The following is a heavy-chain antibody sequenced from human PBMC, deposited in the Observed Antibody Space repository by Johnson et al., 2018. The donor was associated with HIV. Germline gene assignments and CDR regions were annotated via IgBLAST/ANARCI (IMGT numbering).Heavy chain of an antibody. D-gene: IGHD3/OR15-3a*01. Sequence: QVQLVESGGGVVQPGRSLRLSCAASGFTFSSYGMHWVRQAPGKGLEWVAVIWYDGSNKYYADSVKGRFTISRDNSKNTLYLQMNNLRAEDTALYYCAKDRGLSPPGDAFDIWGQGTMVTVSS. CDR2: IWYDGSNK. V-gene: IGHV3-33*06. CDR1: GFTFSSYG. CDR3: AKDRGLSPPGDAFDI. J-gene: IGHJ3*02.